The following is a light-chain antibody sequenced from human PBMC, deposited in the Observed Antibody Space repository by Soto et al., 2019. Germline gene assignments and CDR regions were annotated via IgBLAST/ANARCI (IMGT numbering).Light chain of an antibody. CDR3: QQYNINPWT. V-gene: IGKV1D-16*01. Sequence: DIQMTQSPSSVAASVGDRVTITCRASQDSSSWLAWYQQKPGKAPKVLIYPSSSLQSGVPSRFSGSGSGTEFTLTISSLQPDDFATYYCQQYNINPWTFGQGTKVDIK. J-gene: IGKJ1*01. CDR1: QDSSSW. CDR2: PSS.